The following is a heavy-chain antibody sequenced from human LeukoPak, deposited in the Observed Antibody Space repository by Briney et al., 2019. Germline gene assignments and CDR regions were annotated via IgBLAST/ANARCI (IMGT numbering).Heavy chain of an antibody. J-gene: IGHJ6*04. Sequence: PGRSLGLSCAASGFTFTSYGMHWVRQAPGKGLEWVAVIWYDGSNKYYADSVKGRFTISRDNSKNTLYLQMNSLRAEDTAVYYCARDLSGMDVWGKGATVTVSS. CDR3: ARDLSGMDV. CDR2: IWYDGSNK. CDR1: GFTFTSYG. V-gene: IGHV3-33*01.